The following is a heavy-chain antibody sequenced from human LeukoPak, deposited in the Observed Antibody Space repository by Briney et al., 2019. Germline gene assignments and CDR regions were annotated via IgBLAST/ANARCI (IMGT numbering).Heavy chain of an antibody. CDR3: ARDYPTGYSSGWYYFDY. D-gene: IGHD6-19*01. J-gene: IGHJ4*02. Sequence: GGSLRLSCAASGFTFSSYWMSWVRQAPGKGLEWVANIKQDGSEKYYVDSVKGRFTISRDNAKNSLYLQMNSLRAEGTAVYYCARDYPTGYSSGWYYFDYWGQGTLVPVSS. CDR1: GFTFSSYW. V-gene: IGHV3-7*01. CDR2: IKQDGSEK.